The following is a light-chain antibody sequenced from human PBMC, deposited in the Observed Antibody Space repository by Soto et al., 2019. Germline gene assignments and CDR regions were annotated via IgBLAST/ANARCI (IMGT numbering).Light chain of an antibody. J-gene: IGKJ2*01. CDR2: GAS. V-gene: IGKV3-15*01. Sequence: EIVMTQSPATLSLSPGERAALSCRASQRINSELAWYQQKPGQPPRLLIYGASTRATGVPARFTDSESGSEFTLTISGLQSEDFAVYYCQQGHNWPLTFGQGTRLEI. CDR1: QRINSE. CDR3: QQGHNWPLT.